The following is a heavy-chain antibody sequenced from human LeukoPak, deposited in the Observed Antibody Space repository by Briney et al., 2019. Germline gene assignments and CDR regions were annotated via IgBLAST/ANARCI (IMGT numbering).Heavy chain of an antibody. V-gene: IGHV3-21*01. D-gene: IGHD6-19*01. CDR3: ARDSSGIAVAGTEDYFDY. CDR2: ISSSSSYI. CDR1: GFTFSSYS. Sequence: GGSLRLSCAASGFTFSSYSMTWVRQAPGKGLEWVPSISSSSSYIYYADSVKGRFTISRDNAKNSLYLQMNSLRAEDTAVYYCARDSSGIAVAGTEDYFDYWGQGTLVTVSS. J-gene: IGHJ4*02.